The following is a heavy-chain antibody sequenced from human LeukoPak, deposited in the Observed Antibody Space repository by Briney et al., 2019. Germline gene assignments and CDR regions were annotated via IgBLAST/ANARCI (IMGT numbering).Heavy chain of an antibody. J-gene: IGHJ5*02. D-gene: IGHD3-9*01. V-gene: IGHV4-39*01. CDR3: AKTGYYQYNWFDP. CDR1: GGSISSSSYY. Sequence: SETLSLTCTVSGGSISSSSYYWGWIRQPPGKGLEWIGSIYYSGSTYYNLSLKSRVTISVDTSKNQFSLKLSSVTAADTAVYYCAKTGYYQYNWFDPWGQGTLVTVSS. CDR2: IYYSGST.